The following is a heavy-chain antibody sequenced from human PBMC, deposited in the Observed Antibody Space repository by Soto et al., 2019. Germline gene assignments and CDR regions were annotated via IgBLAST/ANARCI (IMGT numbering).Heavy chain of an antibody. CDR3: ARAAGPGATGTRYLEL. D-gene: IGHD1-1*01. Sequence: EQLVESGGGLVQPGGSLRLSCAASGFTLRDYDIHWVRQGIGKGLEWVSCLGIAGDTFYAGSVKGRFTISGEEAKNSLSILMNSLRAGETAVYYCARAAGPGATGTRYLELWGRGNLITVSS. CDR2: LGIAGDT. J-gene: IGHJ2*01. CDR1: GFTLRDYD. V-gene: IGHV3-13*01.